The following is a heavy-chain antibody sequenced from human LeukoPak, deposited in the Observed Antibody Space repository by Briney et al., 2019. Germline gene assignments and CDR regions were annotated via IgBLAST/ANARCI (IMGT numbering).Heavy chain of an antibody. V-gene: IGHV3-74*01. D-gene: IGHD3-10*01. Sequence: AGGSLRLSCAASGFIFSNYWMHWVRQAPGKGLVWVSRIRSDGTSTTYADSVRGRFTVSRDNAKNSLYLQMNSLRAEDTAVYYCARVGFGDSLPGYWGQGTLVTVSS. CDR2: IRSDGTST. CDR1: GFIFSNYW. J-gene: IGHJ4*02. CDR3: ARVGFGDSLPGY.